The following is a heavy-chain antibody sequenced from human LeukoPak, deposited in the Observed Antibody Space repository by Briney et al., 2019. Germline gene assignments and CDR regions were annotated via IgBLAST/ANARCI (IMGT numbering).Heavy chain of an antibody. Sequence: PSETLSLTCTVSGGSISSHYWSWIRQPPGKGLEWIGYIYYSGSTNYNPSLKSRVTISVDTSKNQFSLKLSSVTAADTAVYYCARGGASSGWYFYPFDYWGQGTLVTVSS. J-gene: IGHJ4*02. CDR1: GGSISSHY. CDR2: IYYSGST. D-gene: IGHD6-19*01. CDR3: ARGGASSGWYFYPFDY. V-gene: IGHV4-59*11.